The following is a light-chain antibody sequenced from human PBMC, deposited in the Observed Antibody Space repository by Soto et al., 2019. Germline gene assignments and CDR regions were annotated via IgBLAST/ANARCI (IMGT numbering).Light chain of an antibody. CDR2: GAS. Sequence: ELVLSQSQATLYLSPRERATVASRASQTISSSYLAWYQQKPVQPPRLLIYGASSRATGIPDRFSGSGSGTDFSLTISRLEPEDFAVYYCQHYGSAPKTFGQGTKVEIK. CDR1: QTISSSY. CDR3: QHYGSAPKT. J-gene: IGKJ1*01. V-gene: IGKV3-20*01.